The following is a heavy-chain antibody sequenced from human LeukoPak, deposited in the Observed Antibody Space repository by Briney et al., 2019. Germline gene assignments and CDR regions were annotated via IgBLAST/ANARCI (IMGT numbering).Heavy chain of an antibody. Sequence: GGSLRLSCAASGFTFSSYAMHWVRQAPGKGLEWVAVISYDGSNKYYADSVKGRFTISRDNSKNTLYLQMNSLRAEDTAVYYRARQVGSGFTIDYWGQGTLVTVSS. J-gene: IGHJ4*02. CDR3: ARQVGSGFTIDY. V-gene: IGHV3-30*04. CDR1: GFTFSSYA. CDR2: ISYDGSNK. D-gene: IGHD6-19*01.